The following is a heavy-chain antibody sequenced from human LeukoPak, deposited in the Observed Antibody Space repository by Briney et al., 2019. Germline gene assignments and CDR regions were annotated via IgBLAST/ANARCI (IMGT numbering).Heavy chain of an antibody. J-gene: IGHJ4*02. CDR1: GYMFSSYY. CDR3: ARGFPVYRLSLDS. V-gene: IGHV1-46*01. Sequence: ASVKVSCKASGYMFSSYYMHWVRQAPGQGLEWMGFINPSGGSTSYAQKFQGRVTMTRDTATSTVYMEVSRLRSEDTAAYYCARGFPVYRLSLDSWGQGTQVTVSS. CDR2: INPSGGST. D-gene: IGHD3-16*02.